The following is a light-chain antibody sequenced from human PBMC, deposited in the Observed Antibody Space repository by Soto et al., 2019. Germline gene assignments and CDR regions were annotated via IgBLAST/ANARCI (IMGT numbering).Light chain of an antibody. Sequence: ETVFTQSPTTLSLSPGERGPLSCRASESVSTFLAWYQQKHGQGPRXLIYEASSRATGIPARFSGGGSGTVLTITISRLEPEDCEVYYCQQRSNWPWTFGQGTKVDIK. V-gene: IGKV3-11*01. J-gene: IGKJ1*01. CDR3: QQRSNWPWT. CDR2: EAS. CDR1: ESVSTF.